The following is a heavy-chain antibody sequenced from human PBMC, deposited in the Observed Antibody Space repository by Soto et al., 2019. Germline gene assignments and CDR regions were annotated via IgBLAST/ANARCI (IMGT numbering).Heavy chain of an antibody. D-gene: IGHD2-15*01. CDR3: AKVLYCSGGSCYSQGYYYGMDV. CDR1: GFTVSSYA. V-gene: IGHV3-23*01. Sequence: GGSMRLSCAASGFTVSSYAMSWVRQAPGKGLEWVSAISGSGGSTYYADSVKGRFTISRDNSKNTLYLQMNSLRAEDTAVYYCAKVLYCSGGSCYSQGYYYGMDVWGQGTTVTVSS. CDR2: ISGSGGST. J-gene: IGHJ6*02.